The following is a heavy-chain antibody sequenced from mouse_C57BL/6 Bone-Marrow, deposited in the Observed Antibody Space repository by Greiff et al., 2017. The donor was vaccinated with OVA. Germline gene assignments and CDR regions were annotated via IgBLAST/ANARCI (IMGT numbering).Heavy chain of an antibody. CDR3: SHCDGIRYVDD. Sequence: VQLQESGAELARPGASVKLSCKASGYTFTSYGISWVKQRTGQGLEWIGEIYPRSGNTYYNEKFKGKATLTADKSSSTAYMELRSLTSEDAAVYFCSHCDGIRYVDDWGKGTTLTVSS. D-gene: IGHD1-1*01. CDR2: IYPRSGNT. J-gene: IGHJ2*01. V-gene: IGHV1-81*01. CDR1: GYTFTSYG.